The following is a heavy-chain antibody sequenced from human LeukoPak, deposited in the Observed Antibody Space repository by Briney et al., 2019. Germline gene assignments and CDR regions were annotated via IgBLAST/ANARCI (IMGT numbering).Heavy chain of an antibody. D-gene: IGHD3-10*01. CDR1: GFTFSGYW. CDR3: ARLWGFDY. J-gene: IGHJ4*02. V-gene: IGHV3-7*01. CDR2: INEDGTEK. Sequence: GGSLRLSCAASGFTFSGYWMTWVRQAPGKGLEWVARINEDGTEKCYMDSVKGRFTISRDNADNSLYLQLNSLRAEDTAVYYCARLWGFDYWGQGTLVTVSS.